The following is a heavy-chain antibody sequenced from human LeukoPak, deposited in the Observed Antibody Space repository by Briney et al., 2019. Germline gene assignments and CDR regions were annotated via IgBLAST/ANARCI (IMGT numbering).Heavy chain of an antibody. J-gene: IGHJ4*02. Sequence: ASVKVSCKASGYTFSGYYIHWERQAPGQGLEWMGWMNPNSGATNNAQKFQGRVTLSRDTSTSTAYMELRKLRSDDTAVYYCARSGITTIPNFDYWGQGTLVTVSS. V-gene: IGHV1-2*02. CDR2: MNPNSGAT. D-gene: IGHD1/OR15-1a*01. CDR1: GYTFSGYY. CDR3: ARSGITTIPNFDY.